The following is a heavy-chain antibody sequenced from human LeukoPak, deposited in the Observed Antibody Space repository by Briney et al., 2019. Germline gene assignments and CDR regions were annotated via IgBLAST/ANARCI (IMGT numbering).Heavy chain of an antibody. D-gene: IGHD3-16*02. CDR1: GFTVSSNY. V-gene: IGHV3-53*01. Sequence: GGSLRLSCAASGFTVSSNYMSWVRQAPGKGLERVSEIYSDGSTYYADSVKGRFTISRGNSKNTLYLQMNSLRAEDTAVYYCAKGVVMITFGGVIAPFDYWGQGTLVTVSS. CDR3: AKGVVMITFGGVIAPFDY. CDR2: IYSDGST. J-gene: IGHJ4*02.